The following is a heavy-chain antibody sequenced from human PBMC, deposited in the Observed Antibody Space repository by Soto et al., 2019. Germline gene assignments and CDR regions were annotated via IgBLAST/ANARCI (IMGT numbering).Heavy chain of an antibody. CDR3: AREISAARRDGRY. D-gene: IGHD6-25*01. Sequence: QVQLVQSGAEVKKPGSSVKVSCKASGGTFSSYTISWVRQAPGQGLEWMGRIIPILGIANYAQKFQGRVTITADKSTSTAYMELSSLRSEDTAVYYCAREISAARRDGRYWGQGTLVTVSS. CDR2: IIPILGIA. V-gene: IGHV1-69*08. J-gene: IGHJ4*02. CDR1: GGTFSSYT.